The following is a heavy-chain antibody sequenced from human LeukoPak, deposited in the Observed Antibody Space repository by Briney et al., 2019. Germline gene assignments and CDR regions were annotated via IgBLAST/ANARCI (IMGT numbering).Heavy chain of an antibody. D-gene: IGHD2-2*01. J-gene: IGHJ3*02. CDR3: ARELLGYCSSTSCHDAFDI. Sequence: PGRSLRLSCAASGFTFSSYGMHWVRQAPGKGLEWVAVIWYDGSNKYYADSVKGRLTISRDNAKNSLYLQMNSLRAEDTAVYYCARELLGYCSSTSCHDAFDIWGQGTMVTVSS. V-gene: IGHV3-33*01. CDR2: IWYDGSNK. CDR1: GFTFSSYG.